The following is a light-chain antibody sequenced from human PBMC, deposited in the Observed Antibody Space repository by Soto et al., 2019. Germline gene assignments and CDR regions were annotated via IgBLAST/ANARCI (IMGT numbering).Light chain of an antibody. CDR1: QSITTY. Sequence: DIQITHSPSSLSASVGDRVTITCPSSQSITTYLNWYRQKPGKAPKLLIYAASSLQSGVPSRFSGSGSETEFTLSISSLQPEDFATYFCQQIYSAPLTFGGGTKV. CDR2: AAS. V-gene: IGKV1-39*01. J-gene: IGKJ4*01. CDR3: QQIYSAPLT.